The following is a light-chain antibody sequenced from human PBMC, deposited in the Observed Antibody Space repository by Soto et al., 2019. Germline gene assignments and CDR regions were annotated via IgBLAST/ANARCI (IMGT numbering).Light chain of an antibody. CDR1: SSDIGSYNL. J-gene: IGLJ1*01. CDR2: EGT. Sequence: QSALTQPASVSGSPGQSITISCTGTSSDIGSYNLISWYQHHPGKAPKLMIYEGTKRPSGVSTRFSGSKSGNTASLTISGLQAEDEADYYCCAYASSSTYVFGTGTKVTVL. CDR3: CAYASSSTYV. V-gene: IGLV2-23*01.